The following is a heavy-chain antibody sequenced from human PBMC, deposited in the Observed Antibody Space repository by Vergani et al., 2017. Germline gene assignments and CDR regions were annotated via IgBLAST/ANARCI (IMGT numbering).Heavy chain of an antibody. D-gene: IGHD3-22*01. CDR3: AREFSGYYPY. Sequence: QVQLQQWGAGLLKPSETLSLTCAVYGGSFSGYYWSWIRQPPGKGLEWIGEINHSGSTNYNPSLKSRVTISVDTSKNQFSLKLSSVTAADTAVYYCAREFSGYYPYWGQGTLVTVSS. J-gene: IGHJ4*02. V-gene: IGHV4-34*01. CDR2: INHSGST. CDR1: GGSFSGYY.